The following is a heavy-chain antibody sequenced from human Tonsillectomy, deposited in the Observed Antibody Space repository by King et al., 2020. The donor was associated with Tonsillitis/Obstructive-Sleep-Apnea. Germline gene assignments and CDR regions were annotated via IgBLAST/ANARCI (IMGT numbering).Heavy chain of an antibody. V-gene: IGHV2-26*01. D-gene: IGHD3-3*01. CDR2: IFSNDEK. J-gene: IGHJ6*03. CDR3: ARMTLWSGYSYYMDV. CDR1: VFSLSNARMA. Sequence: TLKESGPVLVKPTETLTLTCTVSVFSLSNARMAVNWIRQSPGKALEWLSPIFSNDEKSYTPSLRSGLTVCKDTSKSQGVLIMTNMDPVDTATYYCARMTLWSGYSYYMDVWGKGTTVTVSS.